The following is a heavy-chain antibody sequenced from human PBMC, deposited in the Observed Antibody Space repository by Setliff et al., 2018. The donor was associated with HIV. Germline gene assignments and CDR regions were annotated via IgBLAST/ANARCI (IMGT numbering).Heavy chain of an antibody. CDR1: GYTFPDYY. CDR3: AWGTQRPIDS. Sequence: GASVKVSCKVSGYTFPDYYMQWVRQAPGKGLEWMGLIDPDRGEAVYAEKFQGRVTITADRSKDIAYMKLSSLRSEDTAMYYCAWGTQRPIDSWGQGTLVTVPS. V-gene: IGHV1-69-2*01. D-gene: IGHD3-16*01. CDR2: IDPDRGEA. J-gene: IGHJ4*02.